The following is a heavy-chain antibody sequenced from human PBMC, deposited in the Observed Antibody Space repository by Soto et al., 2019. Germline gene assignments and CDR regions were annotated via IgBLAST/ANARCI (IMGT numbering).Heavy chain of an antibody. Sequence: PGGSLRLSCSASGFTFISYAMHWFRQAPGKGLEWVAVISYDGSNKYYADSVKGRFTISRDNSKNTLYLQMNSLRAEDTAVYYCARSGVVVVAATPVDYWGQGTLVTVSS. J-gene: IGHJ4*02. CDR2: ISYDGSNK. V-gene: IGHV3-30-3*01. CDR3: ARSGVVVVAATPVDY. CDR1: GFTFISYA. D-gene: IGHD2-15*01.